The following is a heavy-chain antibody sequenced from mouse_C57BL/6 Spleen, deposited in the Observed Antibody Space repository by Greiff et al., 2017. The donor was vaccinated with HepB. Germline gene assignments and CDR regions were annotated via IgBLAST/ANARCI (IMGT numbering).Heavy chain of an antibody. V-gene: IGHV3-8*01. CDR3: ARSYYYGSSYDYFDY. D-gene: IGHD1-1*01. CDR1: GYSITSDY. J-gene: IGHJ2*01. CDR2: ISYSGST. Sequence: EVQGVESGPGLAKPSQTLSLTCSVTGYSITSDYWNWIRKFPGNKLEYMGYISYSGSTYYNPSLKSRISITRDTSKNQYYLQLNSVTTEDTATYYCARSYYYGSSYDYFDYWGQGTTLTVSS.